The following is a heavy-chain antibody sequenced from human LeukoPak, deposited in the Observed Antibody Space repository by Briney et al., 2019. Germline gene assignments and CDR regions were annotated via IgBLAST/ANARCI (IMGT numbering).Heavy chain of an antibody. CDR2: IKADGTER. CDR1: GFTFGNYW. J-gene: IGHJ4*02. V-gene: IGHV3-7*01. CDR3: GRNVVDY. Sequence: GGSRRFSGAAPGFTFGNYWMSGVRKAQGKGLEYVARIKADGTERYYVDSVEGRFTISRDNAKNSLYLQMNSLRAEDTAMYYCGRNVVDYWGQGTLVTVSS.